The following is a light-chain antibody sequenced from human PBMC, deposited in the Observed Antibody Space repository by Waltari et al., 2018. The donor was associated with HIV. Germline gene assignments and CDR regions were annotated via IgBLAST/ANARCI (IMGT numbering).Light chain of an antibody. Sequence: QSALTQPASVSGSPGQSITTSCTGTSSDVGGYNYVSWYQQHPGKAPKLMIYEVSNRPSGVSNRFSGSKSGNTASLTISGLQAEDEADYYCSSYTSSSTLDWVFGGGTKLTVL. CDR2: EVS. J-gene: IGLJ3*02. CDR1: SSDVGGYNY. V-gene: IGLV2-14*01. CDR3: SSYTSSSTLDWV.